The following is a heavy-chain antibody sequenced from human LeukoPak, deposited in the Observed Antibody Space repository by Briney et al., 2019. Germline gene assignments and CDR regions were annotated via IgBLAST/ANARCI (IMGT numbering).Heavy chain of an antibody. CDR3: ARGLGSRYSSSWTSYYFDY. CDR2: IYSGGST. D-gene: IGHD6-13*01. J-gene: IGHJ4*02. CDR1: GFTVSSNY. V-gene: IGHV3-53*01. Sequence: GGSLGLSCAASGFTVSSNYMSWVRQAPGKGLEWVSVIYSGGSTYYADSVKGRFTISRDNSKNTLYLQMSSLRAEDTAVYYCARGLGSRYSSSWTSYYFDYWGQGTLVTVSS.